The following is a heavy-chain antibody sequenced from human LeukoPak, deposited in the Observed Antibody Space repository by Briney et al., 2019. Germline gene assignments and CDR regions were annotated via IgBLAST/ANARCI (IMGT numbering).Heavy chain of an antibody. CDR2: IYTSGST. Sequence: SETLSLTCTVSGGSSSGYHWSCIRQPAGKGLEWIGRIYTSGSTNYNPSLKSRVTMSVDTSKNQFSLKLSSVTAADTAVYYCARARGYSYGYYFDCWGRGTLVSVSS. CDR1: GGSSSGYH. CDR3: ARARGYSYGYYFDC. V-gene: IGHV4-4*07. D-gene: IGHD5-18*01. J-gene: IGHJ4*02.